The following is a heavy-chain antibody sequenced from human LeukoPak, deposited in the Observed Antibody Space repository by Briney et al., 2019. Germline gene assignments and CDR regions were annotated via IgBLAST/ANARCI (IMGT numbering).Heavy chain of an antibody. D-gene: IGHD5-24*01. J-gene: IGHJ4*02. CDR2: ISGSGGST. CDR1: GFTFSNYG. Sequence: GGYLRLYCAASGFTFSNYGMSWVRQAPGKGLEWVSAISGSGGSTYYADSVKGRFTISRDNSKNTLYLQMNSLRAEDTAVYYCAKDDERFDYWGQGTLVTVSS. CDR3: AKDDERFDY. V-gene: IGHV3-23*01.